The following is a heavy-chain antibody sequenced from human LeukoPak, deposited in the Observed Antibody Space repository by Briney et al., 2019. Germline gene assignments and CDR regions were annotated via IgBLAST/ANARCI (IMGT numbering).Heavy chain of an antibody. D-gene: IGHD6-19*01. J-gene: IGHJ4*02. CDR1: GGSISSYY. CDR2: IYYSGST. CDR3: ARQPAVATNFDY. Sequence: SETLSLTCTVSGGSISSYYWSWTRQPPGKGLEWIGYIYYSGSTNYNPSLKSRVTISVDTSKNQFSLKLSSVTAADTAVYYCARQPAVATNFDYWGQGTLVTVSS. V-gene: IGHV4-59*08.